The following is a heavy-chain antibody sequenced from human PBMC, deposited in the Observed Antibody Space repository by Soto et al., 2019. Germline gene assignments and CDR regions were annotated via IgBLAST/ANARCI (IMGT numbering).Heavy chain of an antibody. V-gene: IGHV3-74*01. CDR3: ARGGTDNYGPRGSRVADF. J-gene: IGHJ4*02. CDR1: GFTFNDYW. Sequence: EVQLGESGGGLVQPGGSLRLSCEASGFTFNDYWMHWVRQVPGKGLVWVSRIKSDGSSTSYAESVKGRFTISRDNAKNTLNLQMNSLSDDDTAVHYCARGGTDNYGPRGSRVADFGGQGTLVTVSS. D-gene: IGHD3-10*01. CDR2: IKSDGSST.